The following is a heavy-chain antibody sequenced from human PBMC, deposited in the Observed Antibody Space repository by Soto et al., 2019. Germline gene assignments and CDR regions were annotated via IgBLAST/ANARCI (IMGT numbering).Heavy chain of an antibody. Sequence: QVQLQESGPGLVKPSQTLSLTCTVSGGSISSGGYYWSWIRQHPGKGLEWIGYIYYSGSTYYNPSLKGRVTISVARSKNQFSLKLGSVTAADTAVYYCGGAPLDEPLYDVFDIWGQGKMVTVSS. CDR1: GGSISSGGYY. J-gene: IGHJ3*02. V-gene: IGHV4-31*03. CDR2: IYYSGST. CDR3: GGAPLDEPLYDVFDI. D-gene: IGHD2-15*01.